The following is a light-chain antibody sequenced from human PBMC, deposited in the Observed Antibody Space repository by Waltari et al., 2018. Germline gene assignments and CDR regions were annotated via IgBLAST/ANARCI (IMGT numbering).Light chain of an antibody. J-gene: IGLJ2*01. CDR3: GTWDSSLSAGV. V-gene: IGLV1-51*01. CDR1: RSNIDPNY. CDR2: DIY. Sequence: QSVLTQPPSVSAAPGQKVTISCSGSRSNIDPNYVSWYQQVPGTAPKLLLYDIYQRPSGIPDRFSGSKSGTSASLVITGLQIGDEADYYCGTWDSSLSAGVFGGGTKLTVL.